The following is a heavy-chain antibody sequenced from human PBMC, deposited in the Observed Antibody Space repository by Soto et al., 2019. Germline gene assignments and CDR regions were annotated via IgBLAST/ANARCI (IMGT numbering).Heavy chain of an antibody. J-gene: IGHJ6*02. Sequence: LSLAFTVCGVSISIVECYVILSVRPAGKGLEWIGYIYYSGSTYYNPSLNGRVTISVDTSKNQFSLKLSSVTAADTAVYYCARDLMVRGDIYLGINVWGQGTPVTVSS. CDR3: ARDLMVRGDIYLGINV. CDR2: IYYSGST. CDR1: GVSISIVECY. V-gene: IGHV4-30-4*01. D-gene: IGHD3-10*01.